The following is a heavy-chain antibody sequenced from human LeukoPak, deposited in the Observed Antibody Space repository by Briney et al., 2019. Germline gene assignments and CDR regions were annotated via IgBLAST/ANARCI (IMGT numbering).Heavy chain of an antibody. Sequence: SGGSLRLSCAASGFTFSSYWMSWVRQAPGKGLEWVGRIKSKTDGGTTDYAAPVKGRFTISRDDSKNTLYLQMNSLKTEDTAVYYCTTDILPPHSGYAHWGQGTLVTVSS. CDR2: IKSKTDGGTT. J-gene: IGHJ4*02. V-gene: IGHV3-15*01. CDR3: TTDILPPHSGYAH. CDR1: GFTFSSYW. D-gene: IGHD5-12*01.